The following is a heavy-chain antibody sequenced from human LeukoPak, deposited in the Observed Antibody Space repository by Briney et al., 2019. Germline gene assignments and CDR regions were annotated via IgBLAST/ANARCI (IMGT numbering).Heavy chain of an antibody. Sequence: SETLSLTCAVYGGSFSGYYWSWIRQPPGKRLEWIGEINHSGSTNYNPSLKSRVTISVDTSKNQFSLKLSSVTAADTAVYYRARKGRVTMVRGVNNWFDPWGQGTLVTVSS. CDR1: GGSFSGYY. V-gene: IGHV4-34*01. D-gene: IGHD3-10*01. CDR3: ARKGRVTMVRGVNNWFDP. CDR2: INHSGST. J-gene: IGHJ5*02.